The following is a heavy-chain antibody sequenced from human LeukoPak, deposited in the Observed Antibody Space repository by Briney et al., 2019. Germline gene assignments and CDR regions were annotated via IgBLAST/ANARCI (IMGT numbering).Heavy chain of an antibody. D-gene: IGHD3-16*02. CDR1: GYSISSGYY. Sequence: PSETLSLTCTVSGYSISSGYYWSWIRQPPGKGLEWIGEINHSGSTNYNPSLKSRVTISVDTSKNQFSLKLSSVTAADTAVYYCARSGSWGSYRYPNYWGQGTLVTVSS. J-gene: IGHJ4*02. CDR2: INHSGST. CDR3: ARSGSWGSYRYPNY. V-gene: IGHV4-38-2*02.